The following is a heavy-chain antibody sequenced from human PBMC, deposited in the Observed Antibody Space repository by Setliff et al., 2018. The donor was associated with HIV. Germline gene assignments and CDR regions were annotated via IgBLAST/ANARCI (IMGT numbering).Heavy chain of an antibody. CDR3: ARPCSGGSALGAFDI. CDR1: GYSFTSYW. J-gene: IGHJ3*02. Sequence: GESLKISCKGSGYSFTSYWIGWVRQMPGKGLEWMGIIYPGDSDTRYSPSFQGQVTISADKSISTAYLQWSSLKAPDTAMYYCARPCSGGSALGAFDIWGQGTMVTVSS. V-gene: IGHV5-51*01. CDR2: IYPGDSDT. D-gene: IGHD2-15*01.